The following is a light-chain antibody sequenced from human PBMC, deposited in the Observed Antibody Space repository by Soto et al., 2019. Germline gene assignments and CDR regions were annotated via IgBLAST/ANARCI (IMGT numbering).Light chain of an antibody. V-gene: IGLV7-46*01. Sequence: QAVVTQEPSLTVSPGGTVTLTCGSSTGAVSSGHYPYWFQKRPGQAPRTLFYDTSNKHSWTPARFSGSLLGGKAALTLSGAQPEDEAEYHCSLSYNGVVVLGGGTKLTVL. CDR2: DTS. CDR3: SLSYNGVVV. J-gene: IGLJ2*01. CDR1: TGAVSSGHY.